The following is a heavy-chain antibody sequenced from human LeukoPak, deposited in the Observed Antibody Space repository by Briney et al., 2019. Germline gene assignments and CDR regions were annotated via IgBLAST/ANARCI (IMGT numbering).Heavy chain of an antibody. D-gene: IGHD6-13*01. CDR2: IKTKTDGGTT. CDR1: GFPLSNAW. CDR3: ATGPRLGCSSSTCYLGY. Sequence: GGSLRLSCAASGFPLSNAWMSWLRQAPGKGLEWVGRIKTKTDGGTTDYAAPVKGRFTISRDDSKNTLYLQMNSLKTEDTAVYYCATGPRLGCSSSTCYLGYWGQGTLVTVSS. J-gene: IGHJ4*02. V-gene: IGHV3-15*01.